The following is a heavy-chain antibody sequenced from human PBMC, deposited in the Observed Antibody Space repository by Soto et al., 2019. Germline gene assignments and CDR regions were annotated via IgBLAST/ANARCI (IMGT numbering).Heavy chain of an antibody. V-gene: IGHV3-30-3*01. CDR3: ARDSYGFDY. Sequence: GGSLRLSCAASGFTFSSYAMHWVRQAPGKGLEWVAVILYDGSNKYYADSVKGRFTISRDNSKNTLYLQMNSLRAEDTAVYYCARDSYGFDYWGQGTLVNVSS. D-gene: IGHD5-18*01. CDR2: ILYDGSNK. CDR1: GFTFSSYA. J-gene: IGHJ4*02.